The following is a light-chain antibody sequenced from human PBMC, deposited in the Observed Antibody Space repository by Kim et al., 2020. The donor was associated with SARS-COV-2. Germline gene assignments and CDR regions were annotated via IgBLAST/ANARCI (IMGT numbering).Light chain of an antibody. CDR3: QAWDSSTNWV. CDR1: KLGDKY. J-gene: IGLJ3*02. CDR2: QDS. Sequence: SYELTQPPSVSVSPGQTASITCSGDKLGDKYACWYQQKPGQSPVLVIYQDSKRPSGIPERFSGSNSGNTATLTMSGTQAMDEADYYCQAWDSSTNWVFGGGTKLTVL. V-gene: IGLV3-1*01.